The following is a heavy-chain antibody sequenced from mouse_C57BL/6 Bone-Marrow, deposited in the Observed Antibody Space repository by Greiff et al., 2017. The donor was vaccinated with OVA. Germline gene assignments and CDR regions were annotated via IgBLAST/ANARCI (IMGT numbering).Heavy chain of an antibody. CDR2: IDPANGNT. Sequence: VQLQQSVAELVSPGASVKLSCTASGFNIKNTYMHWVKQRPEQGLEWIGRIDPANGNTKYAPKFQGKATITADTSSNTAYLQLSSLTSEDTAIYYCALLLLRCPSYWYFDVWGTGTTVTVSS. D-gene: IGHD1-1*01. CDR3: ALLLLRCPSYWYFDV. CDR1: GFNIKNTY. J-gene: IGHJ1*03. V-gene: IGHV14-3*01.